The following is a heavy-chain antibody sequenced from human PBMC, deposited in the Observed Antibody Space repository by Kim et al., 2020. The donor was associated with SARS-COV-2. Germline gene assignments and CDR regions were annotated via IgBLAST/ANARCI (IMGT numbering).Heavy chain of an antibody. CDR3: ARDRGHSSGWNNWFDP. V-gene: IGHV4-4*07. D-gene: IGHD6-19*01. CDR1: GGSISSYY. CDR2: IYTSGST. J-gene: IGHJ5*02. Sequence: SETLSLTCTVSGGSISSYYWSWIRQPAGKGLEWIGRIYTSGSTNYNPSLKSRVTMSVDTSKNQFSLKLSSVTAADTAVYYCARDRGHSSGWNNWFDPWGQGTLVTVSS.